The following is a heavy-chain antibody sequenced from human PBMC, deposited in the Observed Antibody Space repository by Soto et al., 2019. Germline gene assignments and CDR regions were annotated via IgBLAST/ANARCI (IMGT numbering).Heavy chain of an antibody. CDR1: GFAFSSCT. V-gene: IGHV3-30*01. Sequence: GGSLILSCAASGFAFSSCTISWVRHAPGKGLEWVAIILFDGSDTYYADSVKRRFTISRDNFENTLYLQVNSLRHEDTAVYYCAVDSSGYSYDHWGQGTLVKVSS. J-gene: IGHJ4*02. CDR3: AVDSSGYSYDH. D-gene: IGHD3-22*01. CDR2: ILFDGSDT.